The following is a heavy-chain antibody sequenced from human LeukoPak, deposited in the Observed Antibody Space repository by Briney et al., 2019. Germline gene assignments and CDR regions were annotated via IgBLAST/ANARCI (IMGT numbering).Heavy chain of an antibody. V-gene: IGHV1-2*02. Sequence: ASVKVSCKASGYNYRDYYIHWVRHAPGQGLEWVGWINPQSGGTRYAPRFQGRVTMSSDTSINTAYMELRRLTAEDTAVYYCARGGTGIVYDLDVWGQGTTVIVYS. CDR1: GYNYRDYY. CDR3: ARGGTGIVYDLDV. D-gene: IGHD1-1*01. CDR2: INPQSGGT. J-gene: IGHJ6*02.